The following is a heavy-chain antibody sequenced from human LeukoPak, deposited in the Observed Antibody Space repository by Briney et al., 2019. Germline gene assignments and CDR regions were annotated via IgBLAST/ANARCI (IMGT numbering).Heavy chain of an antibody. V-gene: IGHV4-31*03. CDR2: IYFSGST. J-gene: IGHJ2*01. Sequence: SQTLSLTCSVSSGSISSGNSFWSWIRQHPGKGLEWIGYIYFSGSTGYNPSLKSRLSISVDTSKNQFSLKLTSVTVADTAVYYCAREVRSPYDRSGYYSVHWYFDLWGRGTLVTVYS. CDR1: SGSISSGNSF. D-gene: IGHD3-22*01. CDR3: AREVRSPYDRSGYYSVHWYFDL.